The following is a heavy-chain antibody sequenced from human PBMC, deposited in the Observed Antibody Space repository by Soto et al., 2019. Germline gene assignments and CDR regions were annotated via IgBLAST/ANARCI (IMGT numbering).Heavy chain of an antibody. CDR3: ARAQGLLLPYYFDY. V-gene: IGHV1-18*01. D-gene: IGHD2-15*01. CDR1: GYTFTSYG. J-gene: IGHJ4*02. CDR2: ISAYNGNT. Sequence: QVQLVQSGAEVKKPGASVKVSCKASGYTFTSYGISWVRQAPGQGLEWMGWISAYNGNTNYAQKLQGRVTMTTVPSTITDYMALRSLRSADTAVYYCARAQGLLLPYYFDYWGQGTLVTVSS.